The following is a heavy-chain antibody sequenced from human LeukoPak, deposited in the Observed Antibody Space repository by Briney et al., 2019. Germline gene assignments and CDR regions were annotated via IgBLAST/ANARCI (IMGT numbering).Heavy chain of an antibody. V-gene: IGHV1-2*02. CDR1: GYTFTGYY. CDR2: INPNSGGT. J-gene: IGHJ4*02. D-gene: IGHD3-22*01. CDR3: ARGRDYYDSSGPLFDY. Sequence: GASVRVSCKASGYTFTGYYMHWVRQAPGQGLGWMGWINPNSGGTNYAQKFQGRVTMTRDTSISTAYMELSRLRSDDTAVYYCARGRDYYDSSGPLFDYWGQGTLVTVSS.